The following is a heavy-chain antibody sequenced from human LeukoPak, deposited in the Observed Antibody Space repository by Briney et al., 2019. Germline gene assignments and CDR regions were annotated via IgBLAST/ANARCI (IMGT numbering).Heavy chain of an antibody. Sequence: ASVKVSCKASGYTFTGYYMHRVRQAPGQGLEWMGWVNPTSGGTNYAQKFQGRVTMTRDTSISTAYMELSRLRSDDTAVYYCARVVVRDANNYKDYWGQGTLVTVSS. CDR1: GYTFTGYY. CDR2: VNPTSGGT. CDR3: ARVVVRDANNYKDY. D-gene: IGHD5-24*01. J-gene: IGHJ4*02. V-gene: IGHV1-2*02.